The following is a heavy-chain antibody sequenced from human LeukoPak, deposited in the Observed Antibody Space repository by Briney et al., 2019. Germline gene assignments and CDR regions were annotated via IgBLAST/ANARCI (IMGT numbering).Heavy chain of an antibody. CDR2: IYSGGRT. D-gene: IGHD2-2*01. V-gene: IGHV3-53*01. CDR1: GFIVSSNY. CDR3: AKEPYCSSTSCSIDY. Sequence: GGSLRLSCAASGFIVSSNYMSWVRQAPGKGLEWVSVIYSGGRTYYADSVKGRFTISRDNSKNTLYLQMNSLRAEDTAVYYCAKEPYCSSTSCSIDYWGQGTLVTVSS. J-gene: IGHJ4*02.